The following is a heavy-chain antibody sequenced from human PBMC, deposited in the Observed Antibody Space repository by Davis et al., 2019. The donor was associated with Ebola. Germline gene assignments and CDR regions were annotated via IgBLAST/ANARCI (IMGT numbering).Heavy chain of an antibody. V-gene: IGHV4-59*12. J-gene: IGHJ6*02. CDR3: ARDSNIVATIKALYYYYGMDV. CDR2: IYYSGST. Sequence: PSETLSLTCTVSGGSISSYYWSWIRQPPGKGLEWIGYIYYSGSTNYNPSLKSRVTISVDTSKNQFSLKLSSVTAADTAVYYCARDSNIVATIKALYYYYGMDVWGQGTTVTVSS. CDR1: GGSISSYY. D-gene: IGHD5-12*01.